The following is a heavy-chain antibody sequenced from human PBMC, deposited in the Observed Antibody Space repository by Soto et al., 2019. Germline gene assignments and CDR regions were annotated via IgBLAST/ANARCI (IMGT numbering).Heavy chain of an antibody. Sequence: ASVKVSCKASGYTFTSYGISWVRQAPGQGLEWMGWISAYNGNTNYAQKLQGRVTMTTDTSTSTAYMELRSLRSDDTAVYYCARDRDDFWSPYNFDYWGQGTLVTVSS. V-gene: IGHV1-18*01. J-gene: IGHJ4*02. CDR2: ISAYNGNT. CDR3: ARDRDDFWSPYNFDY. D-gene: IGHD3-3*01. CDR1: GYTFTSYG.